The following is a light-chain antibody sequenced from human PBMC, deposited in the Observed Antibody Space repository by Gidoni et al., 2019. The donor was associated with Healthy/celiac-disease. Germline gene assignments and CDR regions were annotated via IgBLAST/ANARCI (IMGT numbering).Light chain of an antibody. CDR3: QQSYSTPPIT. V-gene: IGKV1-39*01. CDR1: QSISSY. Sequence: DIQMTQSPSSLSASVGDRVTITCRASQSISSYLNWYQQKPGKTPKLLIYDASSLQSGVPSRFSGSGSGTDFTLTISSLQPEDFATYYCQQSYSTPPITFGQXTRLEIK. J-gene: IGKJ5*01. CDR2: DAS.